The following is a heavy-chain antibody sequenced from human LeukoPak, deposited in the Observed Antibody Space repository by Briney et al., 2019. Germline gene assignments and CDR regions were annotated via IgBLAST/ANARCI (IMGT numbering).Heavy chain of an antibody. CDR3: ARWGHFDTSGYFLVDY. J-gene: IGHJ4*02. CDR2: IHYSGST. CDR1: DGSISSYY. Sequence: SETLSLTCTISDGSISSYYWNWIRQSPGKGLEWIGHIHYSGSTHYNPSLQSRVSISIDTSKKHFSLNLRSVTAVDTAVYYCARWGHFDTSGYFLVDYWGQGTLVTVSS. D-gene: IGHD5-12*01. V-gene: IGHV4-59*01.